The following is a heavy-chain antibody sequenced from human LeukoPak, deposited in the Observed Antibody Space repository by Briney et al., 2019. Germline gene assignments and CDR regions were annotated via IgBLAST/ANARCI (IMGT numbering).Heavy chain of an antibody. D-gene: IGHD6-13*01. CDR3: AAGTAADF. Sequence: GGSLRLSCIVSGIPFSDYYMNWIGQAPGKGLEWISYISSSSSYSDYADSVKGRFTISRDNAKSALYLQLNSLRLEDTAVYYCAAGTAADFWGQGTLVTVSS. CDR2: ISSSSSYS. V-gene: IGHV3-11*03. J-gene: IGHJ4*02. CDR1: GIPFSDYY.